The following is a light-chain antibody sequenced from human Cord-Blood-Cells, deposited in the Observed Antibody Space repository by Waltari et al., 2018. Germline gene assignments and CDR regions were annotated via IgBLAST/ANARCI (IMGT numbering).Light chain of an antibody. CDR3: SSYTSSSTGV. CDR1: SSDVGGYHY. V-gene: IGLV2-14*01. J-gene: IGLJ3*02. CDR2: DVS. Sequence: QSALTQPASVSGSPGQSITISCTGTSSDVGGYHYVSWYQQHPGKAPKLMIYDVSNRPSGGSNRFAGSKSGNTASLTISGLQAEDGADYYCSSYTSSSTGVFGGGTTLTV.